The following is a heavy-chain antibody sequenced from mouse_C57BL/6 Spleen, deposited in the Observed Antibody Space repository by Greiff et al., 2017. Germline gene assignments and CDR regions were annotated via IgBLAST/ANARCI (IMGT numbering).Heavy chain of an antibody. CDR2: FYPDNGDT. CDR1: GYAFTSYW. CDR3: AIYDYFDYAMDD. V-gene: IGHV1-80*01. D-gene: IGHD2-4*01. J-gene: IGHJ4*01. Sequence: VQLKQSGAELVKPGASVKISCKASGYAFTSYWMEWMKQRPGKGLAWIGQFYPDNGDTKYNGKFKGKATLTVEKSSSTVYWQLSRLTSEDSAVYCCAIYDYFDYAMDDWGKGTSGTVSS.